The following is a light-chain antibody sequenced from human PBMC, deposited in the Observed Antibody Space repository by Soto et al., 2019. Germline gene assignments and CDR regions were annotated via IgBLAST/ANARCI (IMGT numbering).Light chain of an antibody. V-gene: IGLV1-51*01. J-gene: IGLJ2*01. CDR3: ATWDGSLPGEV. Sequence: QSVLTQSPSVSAAPGQKVTISCSGSSSNIGNNYVSWYQQLPGTAPKLLIYDNNTRPSGIPDRFSGSKSGTSGTLDITGHQTGDEADYYCATWDGSLPGEVFGGGTKLTVL. CDR1: SSNIGNNY. CDR2: DNN.